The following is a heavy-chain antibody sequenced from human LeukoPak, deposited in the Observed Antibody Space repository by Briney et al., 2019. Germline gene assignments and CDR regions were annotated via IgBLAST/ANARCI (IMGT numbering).Heavy chain of an antibody. J-gene: IGHJ4*01. CDR1: GFTFSSYW. CDR3: AKGGGNFDY. CDR2: IKQDGSEK. Sequence: GGSLRLSCAASGFTFSSYWMSWVRQAPGKGLEWVANIKQDGSEKYYVDSVEGRFTISRDNPKNSLFLQMNSLRAEDTAIYYRAKGGGNFDYWGHGTLVTVSS. D-gene: IGHD3-10*01. V-gene: IGHV3-7*01.